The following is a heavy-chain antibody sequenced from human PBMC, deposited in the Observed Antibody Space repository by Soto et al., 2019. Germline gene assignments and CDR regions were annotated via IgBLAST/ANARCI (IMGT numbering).Heavy chain of an antibody. Sequence: QVQLQESGPGLVKPSQTLSLTCTVSGGSISSGGYYWSWIRQHPGKGLEWIGYIYYSGSTYYNPSLKIRVTISVYTAKTQSSLKLSSVTAADTAVYYCASQLAPRYYFDYWGQGTLVTVSS. CDR2: IYYSGST. J-gene: IGHJ4*02. CDR3: ASQLAPRYYFDY. V-gene: IGHV4-31*03. CDR1: GGSISSGGYY. D-gene: IGHD6-6*01.